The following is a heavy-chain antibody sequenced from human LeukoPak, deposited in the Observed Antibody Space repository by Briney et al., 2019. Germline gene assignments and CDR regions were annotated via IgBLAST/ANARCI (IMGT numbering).Heavy chain of an antibody. D-gene: IGHD6-6*01. CDR2: MNPNSGNT. J-gene: IGHJ5*02. CDR3: ARARIAARVGRGPSNWFDP. Sequence: ASVKVSCKASGYTFTSYDINWVRQATGQGLEWMGWMNPNSGNTGYAQKFQGRVTMTRNTSISTAYKELSSLRSEDTAVYYCARARIAARVGRGPSNWFDPWGQGTLVTVSS. CDR1: GYTFTSYD. V-gene: IGHV1-8*01.